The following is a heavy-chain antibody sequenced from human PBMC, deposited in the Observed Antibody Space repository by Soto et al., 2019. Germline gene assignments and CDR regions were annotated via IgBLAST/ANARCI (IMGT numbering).Heavy chain of an antibody. V-gene: IGHV3-73*01. CDR1: GFTFSGSA. CDR2: IRSKANSYAT. Sequence: VGSLRLSCAASGFTFSGSAMHWVRQASGKGLEWVGRIRSKANSYATAYAASVKGRFTISRDDSKNTAYLQMNSLKTEDTAVYYCTRLHAEMDTIPRDYWGQGTLVTVSS. D-gene: IGHD5-18*01. CDR3: TRLHAEMDTIPRDY. J-gene: IGHJ4*02.